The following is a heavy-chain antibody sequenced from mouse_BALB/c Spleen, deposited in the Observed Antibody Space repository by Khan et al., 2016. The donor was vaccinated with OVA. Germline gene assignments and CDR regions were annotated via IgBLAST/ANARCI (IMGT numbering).Heavy chain of an antibody. CDR2: INTYTGES. D-gene: IGHD2-10*01. CDR1: GYTFANYG. V-gene: IGHV9-3-1*01. J-gene: IGHJ4*01. CDR3: ARPPYFSYVMVY. Sequence: SKLVQYGPELKKPGETVKISCKTSGYTFANYGMNWVRQAPGKGLKWMGWINTYTGESTYADDFKGRFAFSLETSASTAYSQINNLKNEDTATYFCARPPYFSYVMVYWGQGTSVTVSS.